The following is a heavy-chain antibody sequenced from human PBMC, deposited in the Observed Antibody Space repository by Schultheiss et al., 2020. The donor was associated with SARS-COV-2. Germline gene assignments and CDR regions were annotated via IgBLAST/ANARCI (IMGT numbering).Heavy chain of an antibody. CDR1: GGTFSSYA. Sequence: SVKVSCKASGGTFSSYAISWVRQAPGQGLEWMGGIIPIFGTANYAQKFQGRVTITADESTSTAYMELSSLRSEDTAVYYCARSSRRFLEWLHSHYYYGMDVWGQGTTVTVSS. V-gene: IGHV1-69*13. CDR2: IIPIFGTA. J-gene: IGHJ6*02. D-gene: IGHD3-3*01. CDR3: ARSSRRFLEWLHSHYYYGMDV.